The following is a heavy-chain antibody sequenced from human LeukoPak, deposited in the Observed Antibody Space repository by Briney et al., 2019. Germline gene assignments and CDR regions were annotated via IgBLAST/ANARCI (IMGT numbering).Heavy chain of an antibody. V-gene: IGHV3-74*01. CDR2: INSDGSST. CDR1: GFTFSSYW. CDR3: ARDDVVVVAATSWYSDL. D-gene: IGHD2-15*01. Sequence: ESGGSLRLSCAASGFTFSSYWMHWVRQAPGKGLVWVSRINSDGSSTSYADSVKGRFTISRDNAKNTLYLQMNSLRAEDTAVYYCARDDVVVVAATSWYSDLWGRGTLVTVSS. J-gene: IGHJ2*01.